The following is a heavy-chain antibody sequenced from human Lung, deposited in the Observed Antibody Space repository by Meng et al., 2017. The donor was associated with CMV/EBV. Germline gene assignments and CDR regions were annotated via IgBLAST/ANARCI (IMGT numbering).Heavy chain of an antibody. CDR2: IYYTGST. D-gene: IGHD2-15*01. CDR3: ARVGGCSGGGCYHRLFDY. J-gene: IGHJ4*02. CDR1: GGSISSGDYS. V-gene: IGHV4-30-4*01. Sequence: QVRRQGSDPGPGTPSQPLPLPFIVSGGSISSGDYSWSWIRQPPGKGLEWIGYIYYTGSTYYNPSLKSRVIISVDTSKNQFSLKLNSVTAADTAVYYCARVGGCSGGGCYHRLFDYWGQGTLVTVSS.